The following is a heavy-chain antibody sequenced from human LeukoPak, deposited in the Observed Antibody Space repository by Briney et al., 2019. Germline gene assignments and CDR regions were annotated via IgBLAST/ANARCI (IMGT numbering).Heavy chain of an antibody. D-gene: IGHD3-16*02. CDR2: ISYSGST. CDR3: ARDPLGGYHFDY. Sequence: SETLSLTCTVSGGSISSYYWSWIRHPPGKGLEWIGYISYSGSTKYNPSLKSRVTISVDRSKNQFSLKPSSVTAADTAVYYCARDPLGGYHFDYWGQGTLVTVSS. CDR1: GGSISSYY. J-gene: IGHJ4*02. V-gene: IGHV4-59*01.